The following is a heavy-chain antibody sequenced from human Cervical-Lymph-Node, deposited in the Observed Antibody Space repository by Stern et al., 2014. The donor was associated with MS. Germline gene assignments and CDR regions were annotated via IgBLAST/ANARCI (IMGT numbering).Heavy chain of an antibody. CDR1: GGIFSSYA. CDR3: ARGYSYDLSYYYYAMDV. J-gene: IGHJ6*02. V-gene: IGHV1-69*01. D-gene: IGHD5-18*01. Sequence: VQLVESGAEVMKPGSSVKVSCKASGGIFSSYAISWVRQAPGQGLEWMGGIIPIFGTANYAQKFQGRVTITADESTNTAYMELSSLRSDDTAIYYCARGYSYDLSYYYYAMDVWGQGTTVTVSS. CDR2: IIPIFGTA.